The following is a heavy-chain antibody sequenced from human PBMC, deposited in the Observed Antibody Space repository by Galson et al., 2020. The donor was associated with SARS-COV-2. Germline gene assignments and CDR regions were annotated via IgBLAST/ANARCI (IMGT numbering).Heavy chain of an antibody. Sequence: ASVKVSCKASGYTFTSYGISWVRQAPGQGLEWMGWISAYNGNTNYAQQLQGRVTMTTDTSTSTAYMELRSLRSDDTAVYYCAREVYSSGWYDNFDYWGQGTLVTVSS. D-gene: IGHD6-19*01. J-gene: IGHJ4*02. CDR3: AREVYSSGWYDNFDY. CDR1: GYTFTSYG. V-gene: IGHV1-18*01. CDR2: ISAYNGNT.